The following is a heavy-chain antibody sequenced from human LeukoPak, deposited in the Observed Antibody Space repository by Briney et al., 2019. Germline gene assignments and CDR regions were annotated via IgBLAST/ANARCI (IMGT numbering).Heavy chain of an antibody. CDR2: IYYSGST. Sequence: SQTLSLTCTVSGGSISSGGYYWSWIRQHPGKGLEWIGYIYYSGSTYYNPSLKSQVTISVDTSKNQFSLKLSSVTAADTAVYYCARVDSTVTTGGGYYFDYWGQGTLVTVSS. V-gene: IGHV4-31*01. J-gene: IGHJ4*02. CDR1: GGSISSGGYY. D-gene: IGHD4-17*01. CDR3: ARVDSTVTTGGGYYFDY.